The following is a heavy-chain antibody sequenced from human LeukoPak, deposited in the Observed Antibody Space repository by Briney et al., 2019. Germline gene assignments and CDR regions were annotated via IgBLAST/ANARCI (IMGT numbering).Heavy chain of an antibody. CDR1: AFTFSSYS. CDR2: ISSSSIYR. D-gene: IGHD3-16*02. V-gene: IGHV3-21*04. CDR3: ATQNNYVWGSYRSEYFDY. J-gene: IGHJ4*02. Sequence: PGGSLRLSCAASAFTFSSYSMNWVRQAPGKGLEWVSSISSSSIYRYYADSVKGRFTISRDNSKNTLYLQMNSLRAEDTAVYYCATQNNYVWGSYRSEYFDYWGQGTLVTVSS.